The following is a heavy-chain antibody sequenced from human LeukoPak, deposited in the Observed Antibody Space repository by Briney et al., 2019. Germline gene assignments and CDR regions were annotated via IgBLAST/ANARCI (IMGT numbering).Heavy chain of an antibody. CDR1: GYTFTAYY. CDR3: AREGEIGYDLSDY. J-gene: IGHJ4*02. D-gene: IGHD5-12*01. Sequence: GASVKVSCKASGYTFTAYYIYWVRQAPGQGLEWMGRINPNSGGTDYAQKYQDRVTMTRDTSISTAYMELSRLRSDDTAVYYCAREGEIGYDLSDYWGQGTLVTVSS. CDR2: INPNSGGT. V-gene: IGHV1-2*02.